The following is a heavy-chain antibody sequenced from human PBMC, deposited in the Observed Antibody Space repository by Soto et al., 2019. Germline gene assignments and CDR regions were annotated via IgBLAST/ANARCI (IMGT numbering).Heavy chain of an antibody. CDR2: ICWDDDK. V-gene: IGHV2-5*02. CDR1: GFSLSTSGVG. D-gene: IGHD3-10*01. CDR3: AHMDYGFYGMDV. Sequence: QITLKESGPTLVKPTQTLTLTCTFSGFSLSTSGVGVGWIRQPPGKALEWLAVICWDDDKRYSPSLKSRLTTTRATSKTQVVLTMTDMDPVDTATYYCAHMDYGFYGMDVWGQGTTVTVSS. J-gene: IGHJ6*02.